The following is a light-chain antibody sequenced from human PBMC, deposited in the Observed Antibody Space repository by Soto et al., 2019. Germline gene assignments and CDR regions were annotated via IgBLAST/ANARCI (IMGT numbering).Light chain of an antibody. J-gene: IGLJ2*01. CDR1: SSNIGAGYD. CDR3: QSYDSSLSNVV. Sequence: QSVLTQPPSVSGAPGQRVTISCTGSSSNIGAGYDVHWYQQLPGTAPKLLIYANSNRPLGVPDRFSGSKSVTSASLAITGIQDEDETDYYCQSYDSSLSNVVFGGGTQLTVL. V-gene: IGLV1-40*01. CDR2: ANS.